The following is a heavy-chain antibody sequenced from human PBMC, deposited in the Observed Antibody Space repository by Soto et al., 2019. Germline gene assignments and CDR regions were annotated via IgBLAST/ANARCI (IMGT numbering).Heavy chain of an antibody. V-gene: IGHV3-9*01. Sequence: EVQLVESGGGLVQPGRSLRLSCAASGFTFDDYAMHWVRQAPGKGLEWVAGISWNSGSIGYADSVKGRFIISRDNAKNSLYVQRNRLRSEDAALYDCVKDHTPRGDQEGVFDYWGQGTLVTVSS. CDR3: VKDHTPRGDQEGVFDY. D-gene: IGHD4-17*01. CDR2: ISWNSGSI. CDR1: GFTFDDYA. J-gene: IGHJ4*02.